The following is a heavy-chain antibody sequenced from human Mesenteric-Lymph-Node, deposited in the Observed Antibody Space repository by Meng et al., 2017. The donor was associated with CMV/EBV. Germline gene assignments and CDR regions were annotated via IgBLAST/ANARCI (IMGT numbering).Heavy chain of an antibody. D-gene: IGHD6-6*01. CDR3: ARDGYSSSRSFDY. J-gene: IGHJ4*02. V-gene: IGHV3-21*01. Sequence: GGSLRLSCAASGFTFSSYGMHWVRQAPGKGLEWVSSISSSSSYIYYADSVKGRFTISRDNAKNSLYLQMNSLRAEDTAVYYCARDGYSSSRSFDYWGQGTLVTVSS. CDR1: GFTFSSYG. CDR2: ISSSSSYI.